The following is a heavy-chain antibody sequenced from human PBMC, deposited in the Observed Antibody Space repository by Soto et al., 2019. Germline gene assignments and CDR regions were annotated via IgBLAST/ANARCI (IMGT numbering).Heavy chain of an antibody. J-gene: IGHJ6*02. V-gene: IGHV4-59*01. CDR3: ARVKSEVLRFLDWLPSHGMDV. CDR2: IYYSGST. Sequence: PSETLSLTCTVSGGSISSYYWSWIRQPPGKGLEWIGYIYYSGSTNYNPSLKSRVTISVDTSKNQFSLKLSSVTAAETAVYYRARVKSEVLRFLDWLPSHGMDVWGQGTTVTVSS. CDR1: GGSISSYY. D-gene: IGHD3-3*01.